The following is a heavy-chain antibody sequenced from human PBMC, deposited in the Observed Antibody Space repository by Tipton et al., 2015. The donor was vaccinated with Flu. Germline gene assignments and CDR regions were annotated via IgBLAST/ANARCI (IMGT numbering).Heavy chain of an antibody. CDR3: AKDLWARFNTVMRPWDY. V-gene: IGHV3-23*01. Sequence: SLRLSCAASGFTFSSYAMSWVRQAPGKGLEWVSAISGSGGSTYYADSVKGRFTISRDNSKNTLYLQMNSLRAEDTAVYYCAKDLWARFNTVMRPWDYWGQGTLVTVSS. CDR1: GFTFSSYA. D-gene: IGHD4-11*01. J-gene: IGHJ4*02. CDR2: ISGSGGST.